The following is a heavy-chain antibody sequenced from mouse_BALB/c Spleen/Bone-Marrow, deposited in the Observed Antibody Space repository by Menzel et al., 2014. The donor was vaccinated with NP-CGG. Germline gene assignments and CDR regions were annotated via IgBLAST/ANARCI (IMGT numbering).Heavy chain of an antibody. CDR1: GFNIKDTY. J-gene: IGHJ4*01. CDR3: GRWEYCAMDY. D-gene: IGHD4-1*01. V-gene: IGHV14-3*02. CDR2: IDPANGNT. Sequence: VQLQQSGAELVKPGASVKLPCTASGFNIKDTYMHWVKQRAEQGLEWIGRIDPANGNTKYDPKFLDKTTISADTSSYAAYLLLSSLTSEDAAVYYCGRWEYCAMDYWGQGTSVTVSS.